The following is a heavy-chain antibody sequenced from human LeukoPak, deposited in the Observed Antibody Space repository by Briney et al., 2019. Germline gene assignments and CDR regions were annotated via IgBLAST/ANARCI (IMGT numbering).Heavy chain of an antibody. J-gene: IGHJ5*02. D-gene: IGHD3-10*01. CDR2: IKTKTDGGTS. Sequence: GGSLRLSCAPSGFTFTNAWIYWVRQAPGKGLEWVGRIKTKTDGGTSDYAAPVTGRFTISRDDSKSTLYLEMTSLKTEDTGVYYCSTLWYGAWGQGTLVTVSS. CDR1: GFTFTNAW. CDR3: STLWYGA. V-gene: IGHV3-15*01.